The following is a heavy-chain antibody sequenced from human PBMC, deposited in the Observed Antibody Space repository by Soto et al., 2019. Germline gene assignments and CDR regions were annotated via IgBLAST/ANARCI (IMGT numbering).Heavy chain of an antibody. J-gene: IGHJ4*02. V-gene: IGHV3-11*01. D-gene: IGHD1-26*01. CDR2: ISNGGSTI. CDR3: ARAGGNYLPEVY. CDR1: GFTFGDYY. Sequence: QVQVVESGGGLVKHGGSLRLSCAASGFTFGDYYMSWIRQTPGKGLEWVSYISNGGSTIYYADSVKGRFTISRDNAKNSLYLQMNSLRVEDTAVYYCARAGGNYLPEVYWGQGILVTVSS.